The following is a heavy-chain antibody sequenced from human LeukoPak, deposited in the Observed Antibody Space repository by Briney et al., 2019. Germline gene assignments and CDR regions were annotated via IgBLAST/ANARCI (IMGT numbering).Heavy chain of an antibody. V-gene: IGHV1-2*02. J-gene: IGHJ4*02. D-gene: IGHD1-1*01. CDR3: AREGVDWNHSVYYFVY. Sequence: GASVKVSCKASGYTFTGYYMHWVRQAPGQGLEWMGWINPNSGGTNYAQKFQGRVTMTRDTSISTAYMELSRLRSDDTAVYYCAREGVDWNHSVYYFVYWGQGTLVTVSS. CDR1: GYTFTGYY. CDR2: INPNSGGT.